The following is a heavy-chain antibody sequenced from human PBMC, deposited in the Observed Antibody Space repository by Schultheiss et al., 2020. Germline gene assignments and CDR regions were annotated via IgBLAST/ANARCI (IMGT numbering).Heavy chain of an antibody. J-gene: IGHJ6*02. D-gene: IGHD3-3*01. CDR1: GGTFSSYA. V-gene: IGHV1-69*13. Sequence: SVKVSGKASGGTFSSYAISWVRQAPGQGLEWMGGIIPIFGTANYAQKFQGRVTITADESTSTAYMELSSLRSEDTAVYYCARTYTIFGVAYGMDVWGQGTTVTVSS. CDR2: IIPIFGTA. CDR3: ARTYTIFGVAYGMDV.